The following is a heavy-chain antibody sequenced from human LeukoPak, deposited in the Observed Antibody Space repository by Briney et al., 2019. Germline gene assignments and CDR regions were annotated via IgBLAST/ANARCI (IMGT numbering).Heavy chain of an antibody. CDR1: GFTFDDYA. J-gene: IGHJ4*02. D-gene: IGHD6-13*01. CDR3: ARGSSSWYGGHYFDY. CDR2: IGTAGDT. Sequence: GGSLRLSCAASGFTFDDYAMHWVRQAPGKGLEWVSAIGTAGDTYYPGSVKGRFTISRENAKNSLYLQMNSLRAGDTAVYYCARGSSSWYGGHYFDYWGQGTLVTVSS. V-gene: IGHV3-13*01.